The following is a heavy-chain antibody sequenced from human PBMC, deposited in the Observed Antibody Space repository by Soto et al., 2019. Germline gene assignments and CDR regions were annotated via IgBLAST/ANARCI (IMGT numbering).Heavy chain of an antibody. CDR2: INSDGSST. V-gene: IGHV3-74*01. D-gene: IGHD2-15*01. J-gene: IGHJ4*02. Sequence: GGSLRLSCAASGFTFSSYWMHWVRQAPGKGLVWVSRINSDGSSTSYADSVKGRFTISRDNAKNTLYLQMNSLRAEDTAVYYCARRAATFYYFDYWGQGTLVTVSS. CDR3: ARRAATFYYFDY. CDR1: GFTFSSYW.